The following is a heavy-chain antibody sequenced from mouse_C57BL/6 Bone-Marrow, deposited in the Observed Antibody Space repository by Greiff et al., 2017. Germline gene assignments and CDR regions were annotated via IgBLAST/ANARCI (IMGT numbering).Heavy chain of an antibody. Sequence: QVHVKQSGPELVKPGASVKISCKASGYAFSSSWMNWVKQRPGKGLEWIGRIYPGDGDTNYNGKFKGKATLTADKSSSTAYMQLSSLTSEDSAVSFCERVSYGSSYVFDYWGQGTTLTVSS. J-gene: IGHJ2*01. CDR1: GYAFSSSW. CDR2: IYPGDGDT. V-gene: IGHV1-82*01. D-gene: IGHD1-1*01. CDR3: ERVSYGSSYVFDY.